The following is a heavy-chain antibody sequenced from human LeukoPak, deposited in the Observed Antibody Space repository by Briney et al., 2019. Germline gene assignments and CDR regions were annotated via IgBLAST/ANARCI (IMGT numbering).Heavy chain of an antibody. J-gene: IGHJ4*02. V-gene: IGHV3-21*01. Sequence: GGSQRLSCAASGFTFSRYSMNWVRQAPGKGLEWVSSITSSSSYIYYADSVKGRFTISRDNAKNSLYLQMNSLRAEDTAVYYCAISDMAAAGIDYWGQGTLVTVSS. CDR1: GFTFSRYS. D-gene: IGHD6-13*01. CDR3: AISDMAAAGIDY. CDR2: ITSSSSYI.